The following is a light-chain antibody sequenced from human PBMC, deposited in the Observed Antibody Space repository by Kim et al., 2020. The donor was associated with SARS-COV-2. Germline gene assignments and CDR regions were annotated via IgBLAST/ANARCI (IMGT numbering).Light chain of an antibody. CDR3: QSYDSSNQV. V-gene: IGLV6-57*01. J-gene: IGLJ3*02. CDR1: RGSIASNY. CDR2: EDN. Sequence: KPLTISCPRSRGSIASNYVQWYQQRPGSSPTTVIYEDNQRPSGVPDRFSGSIDSSSNSASLTISGLKTEDEADYYCQSYDSSNQVFGGGTQLTVL.